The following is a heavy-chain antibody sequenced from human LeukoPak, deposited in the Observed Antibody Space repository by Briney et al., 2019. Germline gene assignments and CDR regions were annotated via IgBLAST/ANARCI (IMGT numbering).Heavy chain of an antibody. CDR3: ARVFDS. Sequence: PSETLSLTCTVSGGSVYTSDYYWGWVRQPPGKGPEWIGDIFYTVKTNYNQSLKSPVPISIDTSKNQCSLKLTSVTAADTAVYYCARVFDSWGQGTLVTVAS. CDR1: GGSVYTSDYY. J-gene: IGHJ4*02. CDR2: IFYTVKT. V-gene: IGHV4-39*07.